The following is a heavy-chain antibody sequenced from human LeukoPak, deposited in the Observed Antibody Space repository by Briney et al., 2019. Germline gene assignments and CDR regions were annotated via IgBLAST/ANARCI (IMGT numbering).Heavy chain of an antibody. CDR3: AKNHDSNGYHTDDAFDV. J-gene: IGHJ3*01. CDR2: VDVSGGTT. Sequence: GGSLRLSCAASGFTFSSYGMSWVRQAPGKGLEWVSTVDVSGGTTYYADSVKGRFTISRDNSKNTLYLQMNSLRADDTAVYYCAKNHDSNGYHTDDAFDVWGQGTMVTVSS. D-gene: IGHD3-22*01. V-gene: IGHV3-23*01. CDR1: GFTFSSYG.